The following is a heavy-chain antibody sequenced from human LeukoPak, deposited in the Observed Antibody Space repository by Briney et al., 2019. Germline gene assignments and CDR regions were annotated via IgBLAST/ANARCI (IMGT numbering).Heavy chain of an antibody. CDR2: IYYSGST. D-gene: IGHD6-13*01. V-gene: IGHV4-30-4*08. J-gene: IGHJ3*02. CDR3: ASSHRGIDAFDI. Sequence: SETLSLTCTVSGGSISSGDYYWSWIRQPPGKGLEWIGYIYYSGSTYYNPSLKSRVTISVDTSKNQFSLKLSSVTAADTAVYYCASSHRGIDAFDIWGQGTMVTVSS. CDR1: GGSISSGDYY.